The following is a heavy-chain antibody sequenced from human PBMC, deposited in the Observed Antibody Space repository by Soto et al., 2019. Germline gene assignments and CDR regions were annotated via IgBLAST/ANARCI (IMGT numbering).Heavy chain of an antibody. CDR1: GFTFSSYA. D-gene: IGHD3-16*01. CDR3: ARDGGAY. V-gene: IGHV3-30-3*01. Sequence: QVQLVESGGGVVQPGRSLRLSCAASGFTFSSYAMHWVRRAPGKGLEWMAVMSYDGSNKYYADSVKGRFTISRDNSKNTVDLQMNSLRPEDTALYYCARDGGAYWGQGTLVIVSS. J-gene: IGHJ4*02. CDR2: MSYDGSNK.